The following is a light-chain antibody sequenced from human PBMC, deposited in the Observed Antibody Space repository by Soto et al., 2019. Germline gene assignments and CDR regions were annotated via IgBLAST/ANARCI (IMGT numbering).Light chain of an antibody. J-gene: IGKJ5*01. Sequence: DIQMTQSPSSLSASVGDRVTITCRASQSIDRNLNWYQQKPGKAPNLLIYAASILQSGVPSRFSGSGSGTDFIHTISSLQPEDFATYYCQKSYDIPITCGQETRLGI. CDR3: QKSYDIPIT. V-gene: IGKV1-39*01. CDR1: QSIDRN. CDR2: AAS.